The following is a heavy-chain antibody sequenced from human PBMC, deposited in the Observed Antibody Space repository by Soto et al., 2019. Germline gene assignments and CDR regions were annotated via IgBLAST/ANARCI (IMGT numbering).Heavy chain of an antibody. CDR2: LFGNGGGL. V-gene: IGHV3-23*01. Sequence: EVQLLESGGGLVQPGGSLRLSCAASGFTFRTYAMSWVRQAPGKGLEWVSGLFGNGGGLSYADSVKGRFTISRDNSNNMLYLQMRSLRVEDTAVYYCAKDRQPDGLWPFDHWGQGTLVTVSS. D-gene: IGHD2-8*01. J-gene: IGHJ4*02. CDR3: AKDRQPDGLWPFDH. CDR1: GFTFRTYA.